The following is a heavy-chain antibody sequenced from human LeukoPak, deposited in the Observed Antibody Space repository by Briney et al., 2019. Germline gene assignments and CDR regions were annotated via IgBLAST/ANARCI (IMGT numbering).Heavy chain of an antibody. V-gene: IGHV3-23*01. J-gene: IGHJ4*02. Sequence: GGSLRLSCAASGFTFSSYAMGWVRQAPGKGLEWVSAISGSGGSTYYADSVKGRFTISRDNSKNTLYLQMNSLRAEDTAVYYCAKDSLRATVTTWFDYWGQGTLVTVSS. CDR2: ISGSGGST. CDR1: GFTFSSYA. CDR3: AKDSLRATVTTWFDY. D-gene: IGHD4-17*01.